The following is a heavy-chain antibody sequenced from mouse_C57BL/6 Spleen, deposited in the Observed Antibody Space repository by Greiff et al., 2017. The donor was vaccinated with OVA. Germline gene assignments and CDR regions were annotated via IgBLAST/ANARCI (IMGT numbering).Heavy chain of an antibody. V-gene: IGHV1-55*01. J-gene: IGHJ3*01. Sequence: VQLQQPGAELVKPGASVKMSCKASGYTFTSYWITWVKQRPGQGLEWIGDIYPGSGSTNYNEKFKSKATLTVDTSSSTAYMQLSSLTSEDSAVYYCARGGYSNYDGFAYWGQGTLVTVSA. D-gene: IGHD2-5*01. CDR1: GYTFTSYW. CDR2: IYPGSGST. CDR3: ARGGYSNYDGFAY.